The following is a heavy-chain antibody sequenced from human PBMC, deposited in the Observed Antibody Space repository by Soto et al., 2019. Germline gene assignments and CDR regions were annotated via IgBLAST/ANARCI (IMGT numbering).Heavy chain of an antibody. CDR3: ARETPGSIVVVVAATHYDY. D-gene: IGHD2-15*01. J-gene: IGHJ4*02. V-gene: IGHV3-7*05. CDR2: IKQDGSEK. CDR1: GFTFSSYW. Sequence: GGSLRLSCAASGFTFSSYWMSWVRQAPGKGLEWVANIKQDGSEKYYVDSVKGRFTISRDNAKNSLYLQMNSLRAEDTAVYYCARETPGSIVVVVAATHYDYWGQGTLVTVSS.